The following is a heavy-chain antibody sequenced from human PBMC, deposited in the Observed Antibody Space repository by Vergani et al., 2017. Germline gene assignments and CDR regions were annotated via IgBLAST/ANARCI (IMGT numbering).Heavy chain of an antibody. J-gene: IGHJ5*02. CDR1: GGSISSGSYY. CDR3: ARETARSGSYYDWFDP. D-gene: IGHD1-26*01. V-gene: IGHV4-61*02. CDR2: IYTSGNT. Sequence: QVQLQESGPGLVKPSQTLSLTCTVSGGSISSGSYYWSRIRQPAGKGLEWIGRIYTSGNTNYNPSLKSRVTISVDPSKNQFSLKLSSETAADTAVYYCARETARSGSYYDWFDPWGQGTLVTVSS.